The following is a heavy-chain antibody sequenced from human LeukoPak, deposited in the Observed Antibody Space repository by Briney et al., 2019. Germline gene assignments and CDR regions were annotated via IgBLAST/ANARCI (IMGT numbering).Heavy chain of an antibody. CDR1: GGSISSSNW. CDR3: ARDGGGSWDYFDY. Sequence: SETLSLTCAVSGGSISSSNWWSWVRQPPGKGLAWIGEIYHSGSTNYNPSLKSRVTISVDKSKNQFSLKLSSVTAADTAVYYCARDGGGSWDYFDYWGQGTLVTVSS. CDR2: IYHSGST. V-gene: IGHV4-4*02. J-gene: IGHJ4*02. D-gene: IGHD1-26*01.